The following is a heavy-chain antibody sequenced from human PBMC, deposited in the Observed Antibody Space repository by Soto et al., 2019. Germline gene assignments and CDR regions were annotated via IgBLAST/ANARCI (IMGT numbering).Heavy chain of an antibody. J-gene: IGHJ4*02. D-gene: IGHD2-2*01. V-gene: IGHV1-69*13. Sequence: GASVKVSCKASGYTFTSYGISWVRQAPGQGLEWMGGIIPIFGTANYAQKFQGRVTITADESTSTAYMELSSLRSEDTAVYYCARDRYCSSTSCHLYYFDYWGQGTLVTVSS. CDR1: GYTFTSYG. CDR2: IIPIFGTA. CDR3: ARDRYCSSTSCHLYYFDY.